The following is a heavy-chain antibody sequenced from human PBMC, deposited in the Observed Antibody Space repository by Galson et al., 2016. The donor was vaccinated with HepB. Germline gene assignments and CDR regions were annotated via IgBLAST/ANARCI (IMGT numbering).Heavy chain of an antibody. Sequence: SVKVSCKASGGTFSSYAISWVRQAPGQGLEWMGGIIPILGTANYAQKFQGRVTITADESTSTAYMELSSLRSEDTAVYYCARGRRDSSGDHYEWVDPWGQGTLVTVSS. CDR1: GGTFSSYA. J-gene: IGHJ5*02. CDR2: IIPILGTA. CDR3: ARGRRDSSGDHYEWVDP. V-gene: IGHV1-69*13. D-gene: IGHD3-3*01.